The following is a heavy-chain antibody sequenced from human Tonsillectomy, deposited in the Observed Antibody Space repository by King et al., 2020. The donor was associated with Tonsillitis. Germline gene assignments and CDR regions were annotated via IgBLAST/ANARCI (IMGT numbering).Heavy chain of an antibody. CDR2: INPNSGGT. CDR3: ARDHYDSSGSYYGWVDY. Sequence: VQLVESGAEVKKPGASVKVSCKASGYTFTGYYMHWVRQAPGQGLEWMGWINPNSGGTNYAQKFQGRVTMTRDTSISTAYMELSRLRSDDTAVYYCARDHYDSSGSYYGWVDYWGQGTLVTVSS. D-gene: IGHD3-22*01. V-gene: IGHV1-2*02. CDR1: GYTFTGYY. J-gene: IGHJ4*02.